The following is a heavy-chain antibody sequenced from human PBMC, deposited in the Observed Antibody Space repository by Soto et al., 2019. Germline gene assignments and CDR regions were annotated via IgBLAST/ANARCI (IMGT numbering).Heavy chain of an antibody. D-gene: IGHD3-22*01. J-gene: IGHJ5*02. V-gene: IGHV3-23*01. CDR3: AKDPSGHYYDSSGYAANPFDP. CDR2: ISGSGGST. CDR1: GFTFSSYA. Sequence: PGGSLRLSCAASGFTFSSYAMSWVRQAPGQGLEWVSAISGSGGSTYYADSVKGRFTISRDNSKNTLYLQMNSLRAEDTAVYYCAKDPSGHYYDSSGYAANPFDPWGQGTLVTVSS.